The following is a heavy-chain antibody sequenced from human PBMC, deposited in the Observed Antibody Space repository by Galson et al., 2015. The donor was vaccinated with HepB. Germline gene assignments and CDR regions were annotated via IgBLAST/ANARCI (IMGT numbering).Heavy chain of an antibody. J-gene: IGHJ5*02. CDR2: IYSGGST. D-gene: IGHD4-17*01. V-gene: IGHV3-53*01. CDR1: GFTVSSNY. CDR3: ARDKWEDDYGDYWFDP. Sequence: SLRLSCAASGFTVSSNYMSWVRQAPGKGLEWVSVIYSGGSTYYADSVKGRFTISRDNSKNTLYLQMNSLRAEDTAVYYCARDKWEDDYGDYWFDPWGQGTLVTVSP.